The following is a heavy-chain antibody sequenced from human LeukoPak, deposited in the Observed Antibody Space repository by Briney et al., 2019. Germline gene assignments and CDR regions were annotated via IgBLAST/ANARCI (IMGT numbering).Heavy chain of an antibody. D-gene: IGHD2-15*01. CDR2: IYHSGST. J-gene: IGHJ4*02. CDR1: GYSISSGYY. V-gene: IGHV4-38-2*02. CDR3: ARHSAYSGFDY. Sequence: PSETLSLTCTVSGYSISSGYYWGWIRQPPGKGLEWIGRIYHSGSTYYNPSLKSRVTISVNTSKNQFSLKLSSVTAADTAVYYCARHSAYSGFDYWGQGTLVTVSS.